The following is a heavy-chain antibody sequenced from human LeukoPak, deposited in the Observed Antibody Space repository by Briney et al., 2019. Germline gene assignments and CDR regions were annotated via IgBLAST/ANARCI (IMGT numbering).Heavy chain of an antibody. J-gene: IGHJ4*02. V-gene: IGHV3-66*01. CDR2: IYSGGST. Sequence: GVLRLSCAASGFTFSSYAMSWVRQAPGKGLEWVSVIYSGGSTYYADSVKGRFTISRDNSKNTLYLQMGSLRADDTAVYYCARESLPPTAGFDYWGQGTLVTVSS. D-gene: IGHD6-13*01. CDR3: ARESLPPTAGFDY. CDR1: GFTFSSYA.